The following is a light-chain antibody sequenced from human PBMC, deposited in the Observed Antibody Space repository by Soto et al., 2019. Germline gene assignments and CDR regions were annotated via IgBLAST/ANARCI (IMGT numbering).Light chain of an antibody. V-gene: IGKV3-20*01. Sequence: EVVLTQSPGTLSLSPGERATLSCRASQSLYNNYLAWYQQRPGQAPRVLIYAASSRAAGIPDRFSGRGSGTDFTLTISRLEPEDFEVYYCHQYGTGPWTLGQGTKVEIK. CDR3: HQYGTGPWT. J-gene: IGKJ1*01. CDR1: QSLYNNY. CDR2: AAS.